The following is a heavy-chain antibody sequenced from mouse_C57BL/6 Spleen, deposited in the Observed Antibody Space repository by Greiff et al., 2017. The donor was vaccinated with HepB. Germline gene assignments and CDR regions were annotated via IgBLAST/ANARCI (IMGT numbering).Heavy chain of an antibody. CDR2: IYPGSGST. J-gene: IGHJ2*01. D-gene: IGHD1-1*01. V-gene: IGHV1-55*01. CDR1: GYTFTSYW. CDR3: AREFTTVVDYFDY. Sequence: QVQLQQSGAELVKPGASVKMSCKASGYTFTSYWITWVKQRPGQGLEWIGDIYPGSGSTNYNEKFKSKATLTVDTSSSTAYMQLSSLTSEDSAVYYCAREFTTVVDYFDYWGQGTTLTVSS.